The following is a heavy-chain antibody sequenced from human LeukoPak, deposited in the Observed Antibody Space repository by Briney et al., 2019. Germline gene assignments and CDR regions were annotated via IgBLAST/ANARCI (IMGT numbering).Heavy chain of an antibody. D-gene: IGHD1-1*01. CDR2: INPNSGGT. J-gene: IGHJ4*02. Sequence: GASVKVSCKASGYTFTGYTLHWVRQAPGQGLDWMGLINPNSGGTNYARKFQGRVTMTSDTSISTAYMELSRLTSDDTAVYYCARGRGNDYWGQGTLVTVSS. V-gene: IGHV1-2*02. CDR3: ARGRGNDY. CDR1: GYTFTGYT.